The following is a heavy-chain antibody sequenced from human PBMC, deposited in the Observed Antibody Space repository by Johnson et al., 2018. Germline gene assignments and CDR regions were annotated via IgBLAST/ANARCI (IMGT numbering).Heavy chain of an antibody. CDR3: AEGGGSGSYSNYYYYYGVDG. V-gene: IGHV3-7*03. CDR2: IKDDGSDK. D-gene: IGHD1-26*01. J-gene: IGHJ6*02. CDR1: GFILSNYW. Sequence: VQLQESGGGLVQPGGSLRLSCAGSGFILSNYWMSWLRQAPGKGLEWVAPIKDDGSDKVYVDSVKGRFTISRDNAKNSLYLQMNSLRAEDTALYYGAEGGGSGSYSNYYYYYGVDGWGQGTTVTVSS.